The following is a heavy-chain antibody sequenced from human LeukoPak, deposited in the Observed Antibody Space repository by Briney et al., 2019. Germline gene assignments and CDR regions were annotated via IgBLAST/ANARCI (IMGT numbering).Heavy chain of an antibody. CDR1: GFTFSSYS. D-gene: IGHD4-17*01. Sequence: GGSLRLSCAASGFTFSSYSMNWVRQAPGKGLEWVSSISSSSSYVYYADSVKGRFTISRDNAKNSLYLQMNSLRAEDTAVYYCARDGPPGYGDYEYFDLWGRGTLVTVSS. CDR3: ARDGPPGYGDYEYFDL. J-gene: IGHJ2*01. CDR2: ISSSSSYV. V-gene: IGHV3-21*01.